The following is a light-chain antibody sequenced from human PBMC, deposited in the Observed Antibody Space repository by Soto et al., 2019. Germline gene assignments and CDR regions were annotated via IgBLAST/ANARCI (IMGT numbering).Light chain of an antibody. J-gene: IGLJ1*01. V-gene: IGLV2-14*01. CDR1: SSDVGGYDY. CDR3: SSYSISTAYL. Sequence: QSVLTQPASVSGSPVQSITISCTGTSSDVGGYDYVSWYQLHPGKAPKLMVFEVNNRPSGVSYRFSGSKSGNTASLTISGLQAEDEADYFCSSYSISTAYLFGTGTKVTVL. CDR2: EVN.